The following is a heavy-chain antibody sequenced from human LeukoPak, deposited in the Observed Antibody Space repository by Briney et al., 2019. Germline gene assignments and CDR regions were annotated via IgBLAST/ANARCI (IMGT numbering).Heavy chain of an antibody. J-gene: IGHJ5*02. V-gene: IGHV4-31*03. CDR2: IYDSEST. Sequence: SETLSLTCTVSGGSISSGGYYWSWIRQHPGKGLEWIGYIYDSESTNYNPSLKSRVTISVDTSKNQFSLKLSSVTAADTAVYYCARDGRWRENWFDPWGQGTLVTVSS. CDR1: GGSISSGGYY. CDR3: ARDGRWRENWFDP. D-gene: IGHD1-26*01.